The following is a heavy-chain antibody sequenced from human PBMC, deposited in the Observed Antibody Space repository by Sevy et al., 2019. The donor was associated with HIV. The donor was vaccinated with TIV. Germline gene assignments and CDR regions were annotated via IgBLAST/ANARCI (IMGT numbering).Heavy chain of an antibody. J-gene: IGHJ4*02. CDR2: ISSSSSYI. CDR1: GFTFSSYS. D-gene: IGHD6-6*01. CDR3: ARDNKYSSSSGDY. V-gene: IGHV3-21*01. Sequence: GGSLRLSCAASGFTFSSYSMNWVRQAPGKGLEWVSSISSSSSYIYYADSVKGRFTISRDNAKNSLYLQMNSLRAEDTAVYYCARDNKYSSSSGDYWGQGTLVTVSS.